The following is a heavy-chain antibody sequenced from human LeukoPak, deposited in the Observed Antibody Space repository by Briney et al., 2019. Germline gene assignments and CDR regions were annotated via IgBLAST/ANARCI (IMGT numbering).Heavy chain of an antibody. D-gene: IGHD6-13*01. J-gene: IGHJ4*02. V-gene: IGHV1-69*04. Sequence: ASVKVSCKASEGTFNSYGISWVRQAPGQGLEWMGRIIPILGITNYALKFQGRVTITADKSTNTAYMELSSLRSEDTAVFYCARDLRGSSSWYDYWGQGTLVTVSS. CDR2: IIPILGIT. CDR3: ARDLRGSSSWYDY. CDR1: EGTFNSYG.